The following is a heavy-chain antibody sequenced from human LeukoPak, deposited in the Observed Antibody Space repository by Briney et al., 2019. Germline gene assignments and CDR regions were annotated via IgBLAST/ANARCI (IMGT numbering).Heavy chain of an antibody. CDR3: ARGPWGSWYVLDY. CDR2: INHSGST. D-gene: IGHD6-13*01. V-gene: IGHV4-34*01. J-gene: IGHJ4*02. CDR1: GGSFSGYY. Sequence: SETLSLTCAVYGGSFSGYYWSWIRQPPGKGLEWIGEINHSGSTNYSPSLKSRVTISVDTSKNQFSLKLSSVTAADTAVYYCARGPWGSWYVLDYWGQGTLVTVSS.